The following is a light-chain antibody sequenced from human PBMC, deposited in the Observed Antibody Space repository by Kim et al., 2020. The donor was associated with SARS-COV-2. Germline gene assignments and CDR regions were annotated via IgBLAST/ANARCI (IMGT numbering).Light chain of an antibody. CDR3: QPYDNPPLT. Sequence: DIQMTQSPSSLSASVGDRVTITCQASQDISNYLNWYQQKPGKAPKLLIYDASNLETGVPSRFSGSGSGTDFTFTISSLQPEDIATYYCQPYDNPPLTFGGGTKLEI. J-gene: IGKJ4*01. CDR1: QDISNY. V-gene: IGKV1-33*01. CDR2: DAS.